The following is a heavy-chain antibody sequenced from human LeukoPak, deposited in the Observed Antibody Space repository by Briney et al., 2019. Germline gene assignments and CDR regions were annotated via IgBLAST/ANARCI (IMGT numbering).Heavy chain of an antibody. Sequence: QPGGSLRLSCAASGFTFSSYWMHWVRHAPGKGLVWVSRINTDGSSTNYADSVKGRFTISRDNAKNSLYLQMNSLRAEDTAVYYCARDQRDYGDYEEYGLGAFDIWGQGTMVTVSS. J-gene: IGHJ3*02. CDR1: GFTFSSYW. D-gene: IGHD4-17*01. CDR2: INTDGSST. CDR3: ARDQRDYGDYEEYGLGAFDI. V-gene: IGHV3-74*01.